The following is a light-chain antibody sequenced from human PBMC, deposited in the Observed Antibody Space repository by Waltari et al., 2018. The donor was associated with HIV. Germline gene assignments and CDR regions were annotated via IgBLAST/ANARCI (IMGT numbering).Light chain of an antibody. Sequence: IVLTQSPGTLSLSPGERATPTCRASHSVRSASLAGDQQKPGQAPRLLIFGASGRAPGIPDRFSGSGAVTDFILTISRLEPEDCAVYYCQQYAASPLTFGGGTRVEIK. CDR3: QQYAASPLT. V-gene: IGKV3-20*01. CDR2: GAS. CDR1: HSVRSAS. J-gene: IGKJ4*01.